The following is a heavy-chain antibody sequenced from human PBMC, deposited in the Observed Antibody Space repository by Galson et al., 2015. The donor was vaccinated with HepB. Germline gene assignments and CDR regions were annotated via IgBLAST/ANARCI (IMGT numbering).Heavy chain of an antibody. V-gene: IGHV4-34*01. Sequence: ETLSLTCAVYGGSFSGYYWSWIRQPPGKGLEWIGEINHSGSTNYNPSLKSRVTISVDTSKNQFSLKLSSVTAADTAVYYCARVDYGDNRDDYWGQGTLVTVSS. CDR3: ARVDYGDNRDDY. D-gene: IGHD4-17*01. CDR2: INHSGST. CDR1: GGSFSGYY. J-gene: IGHJ4*02.